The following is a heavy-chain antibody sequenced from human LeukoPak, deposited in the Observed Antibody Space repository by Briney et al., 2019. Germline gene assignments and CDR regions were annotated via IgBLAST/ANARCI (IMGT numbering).Heavy chain of an antibody. J-gene: IGHJ3*02. CDR2: INSDGSST. D-gene: IGHD3-10*01. CDR3: ARSSLDQPFGVGAFDI. V-gene: IGHV3-74*01. Sequence: GGSLRLSCAASGFTFSGYWMHWVRQAPGKGLVWVSRINSDGSSTSYADSVKGRFTISRDNAKNTLYLQMNSLRAEDTAVYYCARSSLDQPFGVGAFDIWGQGTMVTVSS. CDR1: GFTFSGYW.